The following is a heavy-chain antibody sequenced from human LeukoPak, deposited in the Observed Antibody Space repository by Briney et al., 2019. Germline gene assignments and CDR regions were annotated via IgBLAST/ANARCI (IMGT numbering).Heavy chain of an antibody. Sequence: ASVKVSCKASGYTFTGYYMHWVRQAPGQGLEWMGWMNPNSGNTGYAQKFQGRVTMTRDTSISTAYMELSRLRSDDTAVYYCARGYSSSSGTTVRSWYFDLWGRGTLVTVSS. V-gene: IGHV1-2*02. D-gene: IGHD6-6*01. CDR3: ARGYSSSSGTTVRSWYFDL. CDR1: GYTFTGYY. CDR2: MNPNSGNT. J-gene: IGHJ2*01.